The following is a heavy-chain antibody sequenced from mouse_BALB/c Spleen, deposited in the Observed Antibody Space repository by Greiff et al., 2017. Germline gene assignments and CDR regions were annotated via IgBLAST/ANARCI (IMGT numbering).Heavy chain of an antibody. D-gene: IGHD1-1*01. CDR1: GFTFSSFG. CDR3: ARGGYYGNSVDY. J-gene: IGHJ2*01. CDR2: ISSGSSTI. Sequence: EVQLVESGGGLVQPGGSRKLSCAASGFTFSSFGMHWVRQAPEKGLEWVAYISSGSSTIYYADTVKGRFTISRDNPKNTLFLQMTSLRSEDTAMYYCARGGYYGNSVDYWGQGTTLTVSS. V-gene: IGHV5-17*02.